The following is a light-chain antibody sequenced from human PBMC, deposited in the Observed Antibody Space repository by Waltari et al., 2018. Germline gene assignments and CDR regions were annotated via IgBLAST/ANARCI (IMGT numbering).Light chain of an antibody. CDR2: RDD. CDR1: NSNIGKNF. V-gene: IGLV1-47*01. J-gene: IGLJ3*02. CDR3: AAWDDSLSGRVL. Sequence: QSVLTQPPSASGTPGQRVTIPCSGSNSNIGKNFVYWYQQLAGTAPKLLVYRDDQRPSGVPDRFSGSKSGTSASLAITGLRSDDEADYYCAAWDDSLSGRVLFGGGTKLTVL.